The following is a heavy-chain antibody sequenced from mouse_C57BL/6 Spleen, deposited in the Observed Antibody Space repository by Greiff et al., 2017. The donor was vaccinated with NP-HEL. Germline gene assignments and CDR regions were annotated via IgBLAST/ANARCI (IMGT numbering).Heavy chain of an antibody. CDR2: INPNNGGT. Sequence: VQLQQSGPELVKPGASVKIPCKASGYTFTDYNMDWVKQSHGKSLEWIGDINPNNGGTIYNQKFKGKATLTVDKSSSTAYMELRSLTSEDTAVYYCARSYYFYWYFDVWGTGTTVTVSS. J-gene: IGHJ1*03. CDR3: ARSYYFYWYFDV. D-gene: IGHD1-1*01. V-gene: IGHV1-18*01. CDR1: GYTFTDYN.